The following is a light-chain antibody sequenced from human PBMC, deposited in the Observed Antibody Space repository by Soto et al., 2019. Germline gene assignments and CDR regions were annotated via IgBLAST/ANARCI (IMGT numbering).Light chain of an antibody. CDR3: SSYAGSNNWV. Sequence: QSVLTQPPSASGSPGQSVTISCTGTSSDGGGYKYVSWYKQHPGKAPKLMIYEVSKRPSGVPDRFSGSKSGNTASLTVSGLQAEDEADYYCSSYAGSNNWVFGGGTKVTVL. V-gene: IGLV2-8*01. CDR1: SSDGGGYKY. J-gene: IGLJ2*01. CDR2: EVS.